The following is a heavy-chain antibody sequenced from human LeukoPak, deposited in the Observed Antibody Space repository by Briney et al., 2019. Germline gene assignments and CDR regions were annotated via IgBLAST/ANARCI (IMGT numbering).Heavy chain of an antibody. D-gene: IGHD6-13*01. J-gene: IGHJ6*02. V-gene: IGHV3-53*01. CDR1: GFTVSSNY. Sequence: GGSLRLSCAASGFTVSSNYMSWVRQAPGKGLEWVSVIYSGGSTYYADSVKGRFTISRDNSKNTLYLQMNSLRAEDTAVYYCARVKAAAAGTGFYYYYGMDVWGQGTTVTVSS. CDR2: IYSGGST. CDR3: ARVKAAAAGTGFYYYYGMDV.